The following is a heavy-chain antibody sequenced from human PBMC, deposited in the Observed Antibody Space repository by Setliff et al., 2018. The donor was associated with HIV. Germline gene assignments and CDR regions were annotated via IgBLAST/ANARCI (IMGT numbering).Heavy chain of an antibody. D-gene: IGHD4-17*01. CDR2: IVYSGTT. CDR3: ASGDYGGYHYYYGMDA. V-gene: IGHV4-39*01. J-gene: IGHJ6*02. CDR1: GGSIIINDYY. Sequence: SETLSLTCTVSGGSIIINDYYWGWIRQSPGKGLEWIGSIVYSGTTYYNVSLESRVTISVDTSKSQFSLKLSSVTAADTAVYYCASGDYGGYHYYYGMDAWGQGTTVTAP.